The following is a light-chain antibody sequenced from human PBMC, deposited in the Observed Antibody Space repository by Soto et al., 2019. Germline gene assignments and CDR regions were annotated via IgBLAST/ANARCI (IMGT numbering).Light chain of an antibody. CDR3: QQYNEWPLT. J-gene: IGKJ4*01. CDR1: QRVSNN. V-gene: IGKV3-15*01. CDR2: HAA. Sequence: EIVMTQSPASLSVSPGERDTLSCRASQRVSNNVAWYQQKPGQAPRLLIYHAATRATGIPARFSGSGSGTEVTLTISSLQSEDFAVYYCQQYNEWPLTFGGGTKVEIK.